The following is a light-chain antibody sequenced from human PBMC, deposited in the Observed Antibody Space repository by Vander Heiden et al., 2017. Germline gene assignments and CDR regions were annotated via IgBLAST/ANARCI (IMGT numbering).Light chain of an antibody. V-gene: IGKV3-15*01. J-gene: IGKJ1*01. CDR2: GAS. Sequence: MTQPPATLSVSPGERATLSCRASQSVSSNLAWYQQKPGQAPRLLIYGASTRATGSPARFSGSGSGTEFTLTISSLQSEDFAVYYCQQYNDWPGTFGQGTRVEIK. CDR1: QSVSSN. CDR3: QQYNDWPGT.